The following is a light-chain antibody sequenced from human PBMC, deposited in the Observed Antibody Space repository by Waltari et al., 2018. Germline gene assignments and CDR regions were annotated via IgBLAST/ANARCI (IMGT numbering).Light chain of an antibody. V-gene: IGLV3-21*04. CDR3: QVWDSSSDHPV. J-gene: IGLJ2*01. CDR2: DDS. Sequence: SYVLTQPPSVSVAPGKTARITCGGNKIGSKSVHWYQQKPGQAPVLVIYDDSDRPSGIPERISGSNSGNTATLTISRVEAGDEADYYCQVWDSSSDHPVFGGGTKLTVL. CDR1: KIGSKS.